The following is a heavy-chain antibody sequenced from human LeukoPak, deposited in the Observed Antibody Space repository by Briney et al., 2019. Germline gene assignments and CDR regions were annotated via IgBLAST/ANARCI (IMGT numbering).Heavy chain of an antibody. CDR2: IYYSGST. J-gene: IGHJ4*02. CDR1: GGSISSSSYY. CDR3: ATSRDFWYSSTWFPYVFDY. Sequence: PSETLSLTCTVSGGSISSSSYYWGWIRQPPGKGLEWIGSIYYSGSTYYNPSLKSRVTISVDTSRNQFSLRLSSVTASDTAVFYCATSRDFWYSSTWFPYVFDYWGQGTLVTVSS. D-gene: IGHD6-13*01. V-gene: IGHV4-39*01.